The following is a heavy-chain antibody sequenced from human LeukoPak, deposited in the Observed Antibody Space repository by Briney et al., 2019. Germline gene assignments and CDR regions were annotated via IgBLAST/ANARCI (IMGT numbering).Heavy chain of an antibody. V-gene: IGHV3-23*01. D-gene: IGHD3-22*01. CDR1: GFTFSSYW. Sequence: GGSLRLSCAASGFTFSSYWMSWVRQAPGKGLEWVSAISGSGGSTYYADSVKGRFTISRDNSKNTLYLQMNSLRAEDTAVYYCAKEGEFWDYYDSSGLFDPWGQGTLVTVSS. CDR2: ISGSGGST. J-gene: IGHJ5*02. CDR3: AKEGEFWDYYDSSGLFDP.